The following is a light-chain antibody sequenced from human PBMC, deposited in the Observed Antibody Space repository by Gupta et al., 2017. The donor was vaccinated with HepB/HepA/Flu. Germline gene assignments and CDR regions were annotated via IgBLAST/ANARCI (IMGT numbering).Light chain of an antibody. CDR3: AAWDDSLNGVV. V-gene: IGLV1-44*01. CDR1: NSNIGSNT. CDR2: SHN. J-gene: IGLJ2*01. Sequence: QSVLTQPPSASGTPGQRVTFSCSGSNSNIGSNTVNGYQQFPGTAPKLLIYSHNQRPSGVPDRFSGSKSGTSASLAISGLRSEDEAEYYCAAWDDSLNGVVCGGGTKLTVL.